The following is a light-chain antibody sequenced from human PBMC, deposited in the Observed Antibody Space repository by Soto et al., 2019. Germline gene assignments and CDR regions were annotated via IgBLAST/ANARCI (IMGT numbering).Light chain of an antibody. Sequence: DIQMTQFPSSLSASVGDRVTITCRASQTIDRYLNWYRQKPGKVPKLLIYAASNLQSGVPARFSGSGSGTDFTLTITSLQPEDFATYYCEQSYSALLFTFGPGTKVDI. CDR1: QTIDRY. CDR3: EQSYSALLFT. J-gene: IGKJ3*01. V-gene: IGKV1-39*01. CDR2: AAS.